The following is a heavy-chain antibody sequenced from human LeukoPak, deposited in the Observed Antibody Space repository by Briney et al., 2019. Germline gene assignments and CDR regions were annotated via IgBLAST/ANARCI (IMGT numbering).Heavy chain of an antibody. CDR2: ISAYNGNT. J-gene: IGHJ5*02. D-gene: IGHD2-2*01. CDR3: ARVPSYQLPRGPQYNWFDP. V-gene: IGHV1-18*01. Sequence: ASVKVSCKASGYTFTSYGISWVRQAPGQGPEWMGWISAYNGNTNYAQKLQGRVTMTTDTSTSTAYMELRSLRSDDTAVYYCARVPSYQLPRGPQYNWFDPWGQGTLVTVSS. CDR1: GYTFTSYG.